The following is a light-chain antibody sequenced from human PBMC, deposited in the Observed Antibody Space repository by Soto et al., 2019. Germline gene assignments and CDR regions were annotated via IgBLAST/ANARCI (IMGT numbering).Light chain of an antibody. J-gene: IGKJ4*01. CDR3: QKFNAVPT. V-gene: IGKV1-27*01. Sequence: DIRMTQSPSSLSPSVGDRVTITCRASQAINNYLAWYQQKPGKVHTLLISAASTLQSGVPSRFSGSGSGTVFTLTISSLQPEDVATYYCQKFNAVPTFGGGTKVEI. CDR2: AAS. CDR1: QAINNY.